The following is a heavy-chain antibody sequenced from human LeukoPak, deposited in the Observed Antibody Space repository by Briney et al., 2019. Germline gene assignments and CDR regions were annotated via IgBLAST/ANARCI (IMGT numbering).Heavy chain of an antibody. V-gene: IGHV3-48*01. J-gene: IGHJ1*01. D-gene: IGHD6-19*01. Sequence: GGSLRLSCAASGXTFSDYGINWVRQPPGKGLEWISYIGSSSSSVYYADSVKGRFTISRDNAKNSLYLQMNSLRAEDTAVYYCASRWGIAVAGEYFQHWGQGTLVTVSS. CDR3: ASRWGIAVAGEYFQH. CDR2: IGSSSSSV. CDR1: GXTFSDYG.